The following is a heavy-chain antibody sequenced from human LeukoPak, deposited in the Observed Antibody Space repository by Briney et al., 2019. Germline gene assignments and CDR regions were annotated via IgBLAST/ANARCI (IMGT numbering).Heavy chain of an antibody. V-gene: IGHV3-21*04. CDR1: GFTFSSYS. Sequence: GGSLRLSCAASGFTFSSYSMNWVRQAPGKGLEWVSSISSSSSYIYYADSVKGRFTISRDNSKNTLYLQMNSLRAEDTAVYYWASLIAVAGPFDYWGQGTLVTVSS. CDR3: ASLIAVAGPFDY. CDR2: ISSSSSYI. J-gene: IGHJ4*02. D-gene: IGHD6-19*01.